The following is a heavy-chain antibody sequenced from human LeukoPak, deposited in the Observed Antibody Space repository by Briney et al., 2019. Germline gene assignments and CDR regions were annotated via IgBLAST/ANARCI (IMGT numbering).Heavy chain of an antibody. D-gene: IGHD3-3*01. Sequence: GESLKISCKGSGYSFTSYWIGWVRQMPGKGLEWMGIIYPGDSDTRYSPSFQGQVTISADKSISTAYLQWSSLKASDTAMYYCARPGYGFWSGYAFDIWGQGTMVTVSS. CDR1: GYSFTSYW. CDR3: ARPGYGFWSGYAFDI. J-gene: IGHJ3*02. V-gene: IGHV5-51*01. CDR2: IYPGDSDT.